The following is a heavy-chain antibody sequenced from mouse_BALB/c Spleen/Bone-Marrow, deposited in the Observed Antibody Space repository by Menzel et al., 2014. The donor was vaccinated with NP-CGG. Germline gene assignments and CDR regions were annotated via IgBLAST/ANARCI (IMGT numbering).Heavy chain of an antibody. CDR1: GYTFTSYW. CDR3: TRGGSSPFAY. V-gene: IGHV1S22*01. D-gene: IGHD1-1*01. CDR2: IYPGGGNT. J-gene: IGHJ3*01. Sequence: LQESGSELVRPGASVKLSCKASGYTFTSYWVHWVKQRHGQGLEWIGNIYPGGGNTNYDENFKSKGTLTVDTSSSTAYMRLSSLTSEDSAVYCCTRGGSSPFAYWGQGTLVTVSA.